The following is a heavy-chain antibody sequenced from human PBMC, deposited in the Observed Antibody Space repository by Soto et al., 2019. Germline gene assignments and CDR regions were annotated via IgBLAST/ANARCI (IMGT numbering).Heavy chain of an antibody. CDR1: GFNFGSYG. CDR2: ISAVSTYI. J-gene: IGHJ4*02. Sequence: LRLSCVASGFNFGSYGMYWVRQAPGKRLEWVSSISAVSTYIYYGDSVKGRFTISRDNAKNSMFLQMDSLTVEDTVVYYCARVANIKVGGIKNYYFDSWGQGIPVTVSS. CDR3: ARVANIKVGGIKNYYFDS. D-gene: IGHD3-10*01. V-gene: IGHV3-21*01.